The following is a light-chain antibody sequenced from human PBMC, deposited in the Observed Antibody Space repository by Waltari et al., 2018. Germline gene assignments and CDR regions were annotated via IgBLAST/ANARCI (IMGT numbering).Light chain of an antibody. CDR2: DAS. J-gene: IGKJ1*01. CDR3: QQYNRFSP. Sequence: DTQLSQFPSTRAASVADRVTITCRAREAINKRLAWYQQKPGKAPKVLIYDASTLQSGVPSRFSGSGSGTEFTLTIDSLQPDDFATYYCQQYNRFSPFGQGTNVEVK. CDR1: EAINKR. V-gene: IGKV1-5*01.